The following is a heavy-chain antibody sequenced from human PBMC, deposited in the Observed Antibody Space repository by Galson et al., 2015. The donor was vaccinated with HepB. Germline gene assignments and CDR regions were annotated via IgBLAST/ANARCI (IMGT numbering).Heavy chain of an antibody. D-gene: IGHD3-16*02. V-gene: IGHV4-4*02. J-gene: IGHJ4*02. CDR3: AGRAFGGVIVSAVDY. Sequence: SETLSLTCAVSGGSISSSNWWSWVRQPPGKGLEWIGEIYHSGSTNYNPSLKSRVTISVDKSKNQFSLKLSSVTAADTAVYYCAGRAFGGVIVSAVDYWGQGTLVTVSS. CDR2: IYHSGST. CDR1: GGSISSSNW.